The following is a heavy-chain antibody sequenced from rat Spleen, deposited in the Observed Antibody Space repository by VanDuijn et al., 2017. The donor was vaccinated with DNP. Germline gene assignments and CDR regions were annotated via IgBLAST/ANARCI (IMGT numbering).Heavy chain of an antibody. D-gene: IGHD1-12*02. Sequence: EVQLVESGGGLVQPGRSLKLSCAASGFSFSDYDMAWVRQAPTKGLEWVACMSPTTRSSYYRDSVRGRFTVSRDDATSTLYLQMDSLRSEDTATYYCVRPDYYFGSYPFFWGPGTMVTVSS. V-gene: IGHV5-25*01. CDR1: GFSFSDYD. CDR2: MSPTTRSS. CDR3: VRPDYYFGSYPFF. J-gene: IGHJ1*01.